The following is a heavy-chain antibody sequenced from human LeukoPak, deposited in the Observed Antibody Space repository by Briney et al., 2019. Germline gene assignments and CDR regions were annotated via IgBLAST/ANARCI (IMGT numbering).Heavy chain of an antibody. CDR1: GFTFTNAW. J-gene: IGHJ6*03. D-gene: IGHD5-24*01. CDR2: IKSKTDGGTT. CDR3: TTTTNYYYMDV. Sequence: GGSLRLSCAASGFTFTNAWMSWVRQAPGKGLEWVGRIKSKTDGGTTDYAAPVKGRFTISRDDSKNTLWLQMNSLKTEDTAVYYCTTTTNYYYMDVWGKGTTVTVSS. V-gene: IGHV3-15*01.